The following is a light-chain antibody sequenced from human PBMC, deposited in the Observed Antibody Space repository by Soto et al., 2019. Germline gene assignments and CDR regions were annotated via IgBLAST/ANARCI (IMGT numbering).Light chain of an antibody. V-gene: IGKV3-15*01. Sequence: EIVRTQSPATLSGSPGARSTIPCVASQSVRSNLAWYQQKPGQAPRLLSYGASTRATGLPARFSGSGSGTDSTLTISSLQSEDFAVYYCQQYNTWPPITFGQGTRLEIK. CDR3: QQYNTWPPIT. CDR1: QSVRSN. CDR2: GAS. J-gene: IGKJ5*01.